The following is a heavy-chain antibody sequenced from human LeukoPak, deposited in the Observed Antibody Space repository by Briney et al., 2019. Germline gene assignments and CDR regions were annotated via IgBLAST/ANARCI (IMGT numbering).Heavy chain of an antibody. CDR1: GYSISSGYY. J-gene: IGHJ2*01. CDR3: AREVGLDYDFWSGYYTGFLYWYFDL. Sequence: PSETLSLTCTVSGYSISSGYYWGWIRQPPGKGLEWIGIIYHSGSTYYNPSLKSRVTISVDTSKNQFSLKLSSVTAADTAVYYCAREVGLDYDFWSGYYTGFLYWYFDLWGRGTLVTVSS. V-gene: IGHV4-38-2*02. D-gene: IGHD3-3*01. CDR2: IYHSGST.